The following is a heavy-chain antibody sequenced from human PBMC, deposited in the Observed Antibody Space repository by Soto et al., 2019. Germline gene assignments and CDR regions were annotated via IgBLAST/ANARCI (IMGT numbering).Heavy chain of an antibody. CDR3: AKGLRFLEGYYYYGMDV. D-gene: IGHD3-3*01. J-gene: IGHJ6*02. CDR2: ISYDGSNK. CDR1: GFTFSSYG. Sequence: QVQLVESGGGVVQPGRSLRLSCAASGFTFSSYGMHWVRQAPGKGLEWVAVISYDGSNKYYADSVKGRFTISRDNSKNTLYLQMNSLRADDTAVYYCAKGLRFLEGYYYYGMDVWGQGTTVTVSS. V-gene: IGHV3-30*18.